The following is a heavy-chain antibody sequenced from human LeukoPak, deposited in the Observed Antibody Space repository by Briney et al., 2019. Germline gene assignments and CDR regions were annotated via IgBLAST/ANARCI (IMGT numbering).Heavy chain of an antibody. D-gene: IGHD1-26*01. Sequence: SETLSLTCTVSGGSISSYYWSWIRQPPGKGLEWIGYKYYSGSTNYNPSLKSRVTISVDTSKNQFSLKLSSVTAADTAVYYCARGPGELLLRTDPDPYCFDYWGQGTLVTVSS. CDR1: GGSISSYY. V-gene: IGHV4-59*01. CDR3: ARGPGELLLRTDPDPYCFDY. J-gene: IGHJ4*02. CDR2: KYYSGST.